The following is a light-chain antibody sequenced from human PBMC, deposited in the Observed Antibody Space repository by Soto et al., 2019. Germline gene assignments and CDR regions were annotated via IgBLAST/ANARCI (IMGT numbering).Light chain of an antibody. CDR3: QQTDTFPHT. V-gene: IGKV1-12*01. CDR2: AAS. J-gene: IGKJ4*01. Sequence: DVQMTQSPSSVSASVGDRVTITCRASQDVSRRLAWYQQKPGRAPNLLIYAASSLQTGVPLRFRGSGSGTDFTLTISSLHPEDFATYYCQQTDTFPHTFGGGTKVEIK. CDR1: QDVSRR.